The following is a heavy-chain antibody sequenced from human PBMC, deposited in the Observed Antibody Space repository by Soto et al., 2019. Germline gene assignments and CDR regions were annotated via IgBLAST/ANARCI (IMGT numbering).Heavy chain of an antibody. Sequence: EVQLLESGGGLVQPGGSLRLSCAASGFTFSSYAMSWVRQAPGKGLEWVSAISGSGGSTYYADSVKGRFTISRDNSKNTLYLQMNSLRAEDTAVYYWAKDGSGSSGFLNGFAPWGQGTLVTVSS. CDR3: AKDGSGSSGFLNGFAP. CDR2: ISGSGGST. CDR1: GFTFSSYA. J-gene: IGHJ5*02. V-gene: IGHV3-23*01. D-gene: IGHD6-19*01.